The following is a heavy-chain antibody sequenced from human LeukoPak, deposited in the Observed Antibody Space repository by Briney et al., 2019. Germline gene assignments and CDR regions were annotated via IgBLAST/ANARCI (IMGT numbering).Heavy chain of an antibody. V-gene: IGHV7-4-1*02. J-gene: IGHJ6*03. CDR1: GYTFTSYA. Sequence: ASVKVSCKASGYTFTSYAMNWVRQAPGQGLEWMGWINTNTGNPTYAQGFTGRFVFSLDTSVSTAYLQISSLKAEDTAVYYCAITGAAPPVWYYYYMDVWGKGTTVTVSS. D-gene: IGHD6-6*01. CDR2: INTNTGNP. CDR3: AITGAAPPVWYYYYMDV.